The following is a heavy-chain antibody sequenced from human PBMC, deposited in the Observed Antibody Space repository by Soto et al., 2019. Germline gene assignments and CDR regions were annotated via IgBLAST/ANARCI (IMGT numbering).Heavy chain of an antibody. CDR1: GGSFSGYY. Sequence: QVQLQQWGAGLLKPSETLSLTCAVYGGSFSGYYWSWIRQPPGKGLEWIGEINHSGSTNYNPSLKSRVAISVDTSKNQFSLKRSSVTAADTAVYYCARGRKGSTVTTYYYYGMDVWGQGTTVTVSS. V-gene: IGHV4-34*01. CDR3: ARGRKGSTVTTYYYYGMDV. D-gene: IGHD4-17*01. CDR2: INHSGST. J-gene: IGHJ6*02.